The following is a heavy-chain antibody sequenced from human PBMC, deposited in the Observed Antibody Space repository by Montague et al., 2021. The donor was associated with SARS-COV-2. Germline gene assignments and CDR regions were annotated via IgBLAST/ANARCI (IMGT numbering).Heavy chain of an antibody. J-gene: IGHJ4*02. D-gene: IGHD1-26*01. CDR1: GGPISSANYY. CDR3: ASQSGSYYNYFDL. V-gene: IGHV4-31*03. Sequence: TLSLTCSVSGGPISSANYYWSWIRQHPRKGLEFIGYIYYSGSSLHNPSLKSRLTISVDTSKNRFSLRLSSVTAADTAIYFCASQSGSYYNYFDLWGQGTLVTVSS. CDR2: IYYSGSS.